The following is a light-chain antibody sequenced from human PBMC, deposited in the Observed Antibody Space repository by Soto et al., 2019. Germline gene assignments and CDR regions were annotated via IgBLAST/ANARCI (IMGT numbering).Light chain of an antibody. CDR1: SSNIGAGYD. Sequence: QSVLTQPPSVSGAPGQRVTISCTGSSSNIGAGYDVHWYQQVPGTAPKLLIYGNINRPSGVSDRFSGSKSGTSASLAITGLQADDEADYYCQSYDSSLSGSWVFGGGTKVTVL. V-gene: IGLV1-40*01. CDR3: QSYDSSLSGSWV. CDR2: GNI. J-gene: IGLJ3*02.